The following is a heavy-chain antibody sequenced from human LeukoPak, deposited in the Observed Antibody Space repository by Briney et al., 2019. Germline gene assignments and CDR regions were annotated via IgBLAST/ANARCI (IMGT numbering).Heavy chain of an antibody. CDR1: GGSFSGYY. CDR3: ARGLRRYYYDSSGTGAFDI. Sequence: SETLSLTCAVYGGSFSGYYWSWIRQPPGKGLEWIGEINHSGSTNYNPSLKSRVTISVDTSKNQFSLKMSSVTAADTAVYYCARGLRRYYYDSSGTGAFDIWGQGTMVTVSS. CDR2: INHSGST. V-gene: IGHV4-34*01. J-gene: IGHJ3*02. D-gene: IGHD3-22*01.